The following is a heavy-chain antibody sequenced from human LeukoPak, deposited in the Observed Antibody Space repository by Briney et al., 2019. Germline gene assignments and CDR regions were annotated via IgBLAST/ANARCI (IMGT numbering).Heavy chain of an antibody. D-gene: IGHD3-9*01. Sequence: PGGSLRLSCAASGFNFSSYAMSWVRQAPGKGLEWASAISGSSGITYFADSVKGRFTISRDNSKNTLYLQVNSLRPEDTAVYYCAKELYFETSAHIDYWGQGTLVTVSS. CDR2: ISGSSGIT. V-gene: IGHV3-23*01. CDR1: GFNFSSYA. J-gene: IGHJ4*02. CDR3: AKELYFETSAHIDY.